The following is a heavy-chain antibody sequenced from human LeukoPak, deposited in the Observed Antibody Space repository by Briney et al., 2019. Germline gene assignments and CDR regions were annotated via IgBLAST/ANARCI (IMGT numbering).Heavy chain of an antibody. CDR3: ARGGLYCSGGSCYLPDFDY. J-gene: IGHJ4*02. D-gene: IGHD2-15*01. CDR2: IYYSGST. CDR1: GGSISSYY. V-gene: IGHV4-59*01. Sequence: SETLSLTCTVSGGSISSYYWSWIRQPPGKGLEWIGYIYYSGSTNYNPSLKSRVTISVDTSKNQFSLKLSSVTAADTAVYYCARGGLYCSGGSCYLPDFDYWGQGTLVTVSS.